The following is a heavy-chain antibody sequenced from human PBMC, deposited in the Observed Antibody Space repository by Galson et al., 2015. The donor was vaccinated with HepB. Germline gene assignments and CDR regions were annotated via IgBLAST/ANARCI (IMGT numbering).Heavy chain of an antibody. CDR1: GYTFTSYA. J-gene: IGHJ5*02. Sequence: SVKVSCKASGYTFTSYAMNWVRQAPGQGLEWMGWINTNTGNPTYARGFTGRFVFSLDTSVSTAYLQISSLKAEDTAVYYCARDRLGVVVPAAMLVNWFDPWGQGTLVTVSS. D-gene: IGHD2-2*01. V-gene: IGHV7-4-1*02. CDR2: INTNTGNP. CDR3: ARDRLGVVVPAAMLVNWFDP.